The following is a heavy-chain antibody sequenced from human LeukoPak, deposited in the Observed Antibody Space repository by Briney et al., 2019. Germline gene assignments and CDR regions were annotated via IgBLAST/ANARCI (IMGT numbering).Heavy chain of an antibody. CDR1: GYTFNAYY. D-gene: IGHD2-21*02. V-gene: IGHV1-2*02. J-gene: IGHJ2*01. Sequence: GASVKVSCKASGYTFNAYYIHWVRQAPGQGLEWMGWINPNSGGTNYAQKFQGRATMTRDTSISTAYMELSWLTSDDTAVYYCARAGYCGGDCYWYFDLWGRGTLVTVSS. CDR3: ARAGYCGGDCYWYFDL. CDR2: INPNSGGT.